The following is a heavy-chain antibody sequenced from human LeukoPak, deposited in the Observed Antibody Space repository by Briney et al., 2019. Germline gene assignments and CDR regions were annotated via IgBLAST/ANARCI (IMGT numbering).Heavy chain of an antibody. CDR2: ISTDGSST. CDR1: GFTFSSHW. Sequence: GGSLRLSFAASGFTFSSHWMHWVRQAPGKGLVWVSRISTDGSSTTYVDSLKGRFTVSRDNAKNTVYLQMNNLRAEDTAVYYCARDGRREVPLDYWGQGTLVTVSS. CDR3: ARDGRREVPLDY. V-gene: IGHV3-74*01. J-gene: IGHJ4*02.